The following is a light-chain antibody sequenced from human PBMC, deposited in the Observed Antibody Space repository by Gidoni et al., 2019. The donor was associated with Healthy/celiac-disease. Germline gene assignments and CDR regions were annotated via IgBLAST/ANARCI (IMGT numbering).Light chain of an antibody. CDR1: QSVSSSY. Sequence: EIVLTKSPGTLSLSPGERATLSCRASQSVSSSYLAWYQQKPGQAPRLLIYGASSRATGIPDRFSGSGSVTDFTLTISRLEPEDFAVYYCQQYGSSPLTFGGGTKVEIK. CDR3: QQYGSSPLT. V-gene: IGKV3-20*01. J-gene: IGKJ4*01. CDR2: GAS.